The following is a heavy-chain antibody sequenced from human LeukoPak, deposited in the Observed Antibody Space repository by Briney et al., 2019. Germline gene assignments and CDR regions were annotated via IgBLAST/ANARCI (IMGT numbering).Heavy chain of an antibody. D-gene: IGHD2-15*01. J-gene: IGHJ4*02. V-gene: IGHV3-21*01. CDR1: GFTFSSYS. CDR2: ISSSSSYI. Sequence: PGGSLRLSCAASGFTFSSYSMNWVRQAPGKGLEWVSSISSSSSYIYYADSVKGRFTISRDNAKNSLYLQMNSLRAEDTAVYYCASSPAVVAATTREEFDYWGQGTLVTVSS. CDR3: ASSPAVVAATTREEFDY.